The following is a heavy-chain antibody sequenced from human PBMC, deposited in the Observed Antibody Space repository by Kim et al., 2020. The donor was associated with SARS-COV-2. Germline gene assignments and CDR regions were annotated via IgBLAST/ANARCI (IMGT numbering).Heavy chain of an antibody. D-gene: IGHD1-26*01. J-gene: IGHJ4*02. V-gene: IGHV4-31*03. Sequence: SETLSLTCTVSGGSISSNNYYWSWIRQHPGKGLEWIGYIYYNGNTYYSPSLKSRVTISVDTSKNQFSLKLSSVTAADTAGYYCARKEWVPYYFDSWGQGT. CDR3: ARKEWVPYYFDS. CDR2: IYYNGNT. CDR1: GGSISSNNYY.